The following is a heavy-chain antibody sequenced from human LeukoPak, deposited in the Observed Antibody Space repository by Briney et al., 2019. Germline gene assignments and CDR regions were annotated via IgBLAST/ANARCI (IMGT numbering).Heavy chain of an antibody. CDR1: GFTSSTYS. CDR3: ARARSSYGYGDAFDI. D-gene: IGHD5-18*01. Sequence: GGSLRLSCAASGFTSSTYSMNWVRQAPGKGLEWVSFISRSSSYIHYADSVKGRFTISRDNAKNSLFLQMNSLRAEDTAVYYCARARSSYGYGDAFDIWGQGTMVTVSS. J-gene: IGHJ3*02. CDR2: ISRSSSYI. V-gene: IGHV3-21*01.